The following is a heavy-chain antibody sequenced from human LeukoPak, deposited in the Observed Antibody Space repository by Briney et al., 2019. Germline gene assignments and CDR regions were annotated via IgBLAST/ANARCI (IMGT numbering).Heavy chain of an antibody. CDR2: ISASGSAT. CDR3: AKDQQGLPYYFDY. CDR1: GFIFSNYG. V-gene: IGHV3-23*01. Sequence: GGSLRLSCAASGFIFSNYGMNWVRQAPGKGLEWVAAISASGSATSYADSVRGRFTISRDNSKSTTYLQMNSLRAEDTAVYYCAKDQQGLPYYFDYWGQGTLVTVSS. D-gene: IGHD6-13*01. J-gene: IGHJ4*02.